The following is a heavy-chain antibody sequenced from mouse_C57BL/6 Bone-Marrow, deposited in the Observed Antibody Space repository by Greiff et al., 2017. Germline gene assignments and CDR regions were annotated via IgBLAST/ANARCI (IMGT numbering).Heavy chain of an antibody. J-gene: IGHJ1*03. CDR1: GYAFTNYL. V-gene: IGHV1-54*01. Sequence: QVQLKQSGAELVRPGTSVKVSCKASGYAFTNYLIEWVKQRPGQGLEWIGVINPGSGGTNYNEKFKGKATLTADKSSSTAYMQLSSLTSEDAAVYFWARAGTTGWYFDVWGTGTTVTVSS. D-gene: IGHD2-12*01. CDR3: ARAGTTGWYFDV. CDR2: INPGSGGT.